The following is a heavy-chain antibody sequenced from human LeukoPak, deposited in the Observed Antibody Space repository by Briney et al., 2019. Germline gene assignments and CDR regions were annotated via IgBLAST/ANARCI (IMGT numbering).Heavy chain of an antibody. V-gene: IGHV3-23*01. CDR3: AKVAHYDFWSGPDYYMDV. CDR2: ISGSGGST. J-gene: IGHJ6*03. CDR1: GFTFSSYA. Sequence: GGSLRLSCAASGFTFSSYAMSWVRQAPGKGLEWVSAISGSGGSTYYADSVKGRFTISRDNSKNTLYLQMNSLRAEDTAVYYCAKVAHYDFWSGPDYYMDVWGTGTTVTVSS. D-gene: IGHD3-3*01.